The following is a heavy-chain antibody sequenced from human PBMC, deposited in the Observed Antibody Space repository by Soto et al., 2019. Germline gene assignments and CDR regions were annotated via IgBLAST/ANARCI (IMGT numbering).Heavy chain of an antibody. J-gene: IGHJ4*02. Sequence: QLQLQESGPGLVKPSETLSLTCTVSGGSISSSSYYWGWIRQPAGKGLEWIGSIYYSGSTYYNPSLKSRVTISVDTSKNQFSLKLRSVTAANTAVYYCARFHYSSSWYFWGQGPLVTVSS. V-gene: IGHV4-39*01. CDR1: GGSISSSSYY. CDR2: IYYSGST. D-gene: IGHD6-13*01. CDR3: ARFHYSSSWYF.